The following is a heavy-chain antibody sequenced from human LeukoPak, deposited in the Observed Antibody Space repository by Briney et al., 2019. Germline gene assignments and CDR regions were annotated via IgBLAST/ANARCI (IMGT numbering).Heavy chain of an antibody. CDR2: IYYSGST. J-gene: IGHJ4*02. CDR3: ARGGGVAGTPYNPYDY. CDR1: GGSISSYY. Sequence: SETLSLTCTVSGGSISSYYWSWIRQPPGKGLEWIGYIYYSGSTNYNPSLKSRVTISVDTSKNQFSLRLSSVTAADTAVYYCARGGGVAGTPYNPYDYWGQGTLVTVSS. D-gene: IGHD6-19*01. V-gene: IGHV4-59*01.